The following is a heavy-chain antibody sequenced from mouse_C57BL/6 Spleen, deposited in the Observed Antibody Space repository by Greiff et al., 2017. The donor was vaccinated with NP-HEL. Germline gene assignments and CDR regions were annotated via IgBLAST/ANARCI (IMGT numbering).Heavy chain of an antibody. CDR1: GFNIKNTY. J-gene: IGHJ4*01. CDR3: APTVVAYWYAMDY. CDR2: IDPANGNT. V-gene: IGHV14-3*01. Sequence: EVQLVESVAELVRPGASVKLSCTASGFNIKNTYMHWVKQRPEQGLEWIGRIDPANGNTKYAPKFQGKATITADTSSNTAYLQLSSLTSEDTAIYYCAPTVVAYWYAMDYWGQGTSVTVSS. D-gene: IGHD1-1*01.